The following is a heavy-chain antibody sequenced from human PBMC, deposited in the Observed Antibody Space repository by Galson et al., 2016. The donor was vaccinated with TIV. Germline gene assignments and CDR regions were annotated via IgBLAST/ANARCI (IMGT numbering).Heavy chain of an antibody. CDR2: ISHRGSP. CDR1: SLRGYY. CDR3: ARDGIDGMDV. Sequence: SLRGYYWAWIRQSPGKGLEWIGEISHRGSPIYNPSLEGRVTISEDTSRNHLSLSLKSVTVADTAVYFCARDGIDGMDVWGQGTTVIVSS. V-gene: IGHV4-34*01. D-gene: IGHD1-1*01. J-gene: IGHJ6*02.